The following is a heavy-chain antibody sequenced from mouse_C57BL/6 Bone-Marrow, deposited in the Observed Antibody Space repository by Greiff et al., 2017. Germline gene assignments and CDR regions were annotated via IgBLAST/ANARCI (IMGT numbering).Heavy chain of an antibody. CDR3: ARSMISFDY. D-gene: IGHD2-3*01. J-gene: IGHJ2*01. CDR1: GYTFTSYG. V-gene: IGHV1-81*01. Sequence: QVQLQQSGAELARPGASVKLSCKASGYTFTSYGISWVKQRTGQGLEWIGEIYPRRGNTYYNEKFKGKATLTADKSSSTAYMELRSLTSEDSAVYFCARSMISFDYWGQGTTLTVSS. CDR2: IYPRRGNT.